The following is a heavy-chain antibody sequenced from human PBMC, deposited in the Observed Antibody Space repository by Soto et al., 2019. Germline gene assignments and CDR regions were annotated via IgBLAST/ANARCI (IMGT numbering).Heavy chain of an antibody. D-gene: IGHD2-15*01. Sequence: SQILSLTGVISGGSVSSSSVAWNWVRQSPSRGLEWLGRAYYRSRWYSDFAVSVRGRIVINADTSKNQFSLQLNSVPPEDTAVYFSARSEEDSDYYYYGLDVWGQGTTVTVSS. CDR2: AYYRSRWYS. CDR1: GGSVSSSSVA. J-gene: IGHJ6*02. V-gene: IGHV6-1*01. CDR3: ARSEEDSDYYYYGLDV.